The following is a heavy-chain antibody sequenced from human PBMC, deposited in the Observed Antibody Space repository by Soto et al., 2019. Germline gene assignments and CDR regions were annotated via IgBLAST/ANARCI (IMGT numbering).Heavy chain of an antibody. D-gene: IGHD3-9*01. Sequence: GGSLRLSCAASGFTVSSNYMSWVRQAPGKGLEWVSVIYSGGSTYYADSVKGRFTISRDNSKNTLYLQMNSLRAEDTAVYYCARETLYYDILTGYYREYYFDYWGQGTLVTVSS. V-gene: IGHV3-66*01. J-gene: IGHJ4*02. CDR1: GFTVSSNY. CDR2: IYSGGST. CDR3: ARETLYYDILTGYYREYYFDY.